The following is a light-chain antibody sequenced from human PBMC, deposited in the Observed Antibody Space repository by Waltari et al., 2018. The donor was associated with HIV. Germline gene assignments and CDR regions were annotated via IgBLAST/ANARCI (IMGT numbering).Light chain of an antibody. CDR2: DVD. Sequence: SAVTQPASVSGLPGQSITLSCTGDDNAFDVYNFVSWYQQHPGKLPRLILYDVDGRSSGIPARFSGSRSGHTASLNISGLRAEDEADYYCALFTDDSTLLFGGGTKVTVL. CDR3: ALFTDDSTLL. J-gene: IGLJ2*01. V-gene: IGLV2-14*03. CDR1: DNAFDVYNF.